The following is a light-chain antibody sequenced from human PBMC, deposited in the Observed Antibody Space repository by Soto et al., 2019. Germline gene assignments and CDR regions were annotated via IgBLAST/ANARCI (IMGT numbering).Light chain of an antibody. CDR2: WAS. V-gene: IGKV4-1*01. CDR3: QQCNAIPLT. CDR1: QSVLYNSNNKNY. J-gene: IGKJ4*01. Sequence: DIVMTQSPDSLAVSLGERATINCKSSQSVLYNSNNKNYLAWYQQKPGQPPKLLIYWASTRESGVPDRFSGSGSGTDFTLTISSQQADAVAIYHCQQCNAIPLTVGGGTKVEIK.